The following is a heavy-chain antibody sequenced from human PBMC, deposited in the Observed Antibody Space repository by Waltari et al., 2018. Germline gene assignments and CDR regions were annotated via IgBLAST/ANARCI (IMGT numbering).Heavy chain of an antibody. D-gene: IGHD4-4*01. CDR3: AREGLTEEAAY. CDR2: IKHDGSDT. Sequence: ELPLVQSGGDLVQPGGSLRLSCVTSGLPFHNFWLDGARQVPGKGLQWLAHIKHDGSDTYHVDSVKGRFTISRDNARNSLYLEMDRLRVEDTGVYYCAREGLTEEAAYWGQGTLVTVSS. CDR1: GLPFHNFW. V-gene: IGHV3-7*01. J-gene: IGHJ4*02.